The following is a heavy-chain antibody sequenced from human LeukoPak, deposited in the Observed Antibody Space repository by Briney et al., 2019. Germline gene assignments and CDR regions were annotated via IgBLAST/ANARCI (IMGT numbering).Heavy chain of an antibody. CDR3: ASVHSHFGVVGAFDI. CDR1: GGSISSGDYY. V-gene: IGHV4-30-4*08. D-gene: IGHD3-3*01. Sequence: SETLSLTCTVSGGSISSGDYYWSWIRQPPGKGLECIGYIYYSGSTYYNPSLKSRVTISVDTSKNQFSLKLSSVTAADTAVYYCASVHSHFGVVGAFDIWGQGTMVTVSS. J-gene: IGHJ3*02. CDR2: IYYSGST.